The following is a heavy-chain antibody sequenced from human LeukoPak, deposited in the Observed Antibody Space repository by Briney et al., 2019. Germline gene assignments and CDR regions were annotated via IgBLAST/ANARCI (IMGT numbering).Heavy chain of an antibody. D-gene: IGHD2-2*01. J-gene: IGHJ4*02. V-gene: IGHV3-23*01. CDR1: GFTFSNAW. CDR3: ARAMPSSTYYFDS. CDR2: ISVSDGST. Sequence: GGSLRLSCAASGFTFSNAWMNWVRQAPGKGLEWVSVISVSDGSTYYADSVRGRFTISRDNSKNTLFLQLNGLRAEDTAIYYCARAMPSSTYYFDSWGQGTLVTVSS.